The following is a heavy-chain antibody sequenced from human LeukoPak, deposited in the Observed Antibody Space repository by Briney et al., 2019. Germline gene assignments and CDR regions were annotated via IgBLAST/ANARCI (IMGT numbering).Heavy chain of an antibody. CDR1: GYTFTSYY. CDR2: INPSGGST. CDR3: ARGPVIGGHSSSSAWYFDL. J-gene: IGHJ2*01. Sequence: ASVKVSCKASGYTFTSYYMHWVRQAPGQGLEWMGIINPSGGSTGYAQKFQGRVTMTRDTSTSTVYMELSSLRSEDTAVYYRARGPVIGGHSSSSAWYFDLWGRGTLVTVSS. D-gene: IGHD6-6*01. V-gene: IGHV1-46*01.